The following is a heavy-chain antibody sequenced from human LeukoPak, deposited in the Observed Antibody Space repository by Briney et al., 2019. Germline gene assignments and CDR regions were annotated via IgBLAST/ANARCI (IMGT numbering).Heavy chain of an antibody. CDR3: ASNSRRLEYFQH. D-gene: IGHD1-14*01. J-gene: IGHJ1*01. CDR1: GGSISSGGYY. V-gene: IGHV4-30-2*01. CDR2: IYHSGST. Sequence: PSETLSLTCTVSGGSISSGGYYWSWIRQPPGKGLEWIGYIYHSGSTYYNPSLKSRVTISVARSKNQFSLKLSSVPAADTAVYYCASNSRRLEYFQHWGQGTLVTVSS.